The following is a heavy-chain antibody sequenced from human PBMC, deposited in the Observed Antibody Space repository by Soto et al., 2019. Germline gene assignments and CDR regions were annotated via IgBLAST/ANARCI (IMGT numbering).Heavy chain of an antibody. Sequence: QVQLVESGGGVVQPGRSLRLSCAASGFTFSSYGMHWVRQAPGKGLEWVAVIWYDGSNKYYADSVKGRFTISRDNSKNTLYLQMNSLRAEDTAVYYCARVGGESSGVLPLDYWGQGTLVTVSS. CDR3: ARVGGESSGVLPLDY. V-gene: IGHV3-33*01. CDR1: GFTFSSYG. D-gene: IGHD3-22*01. CDR2: IWYDGSNK. J-gene: IGHJ4*02.